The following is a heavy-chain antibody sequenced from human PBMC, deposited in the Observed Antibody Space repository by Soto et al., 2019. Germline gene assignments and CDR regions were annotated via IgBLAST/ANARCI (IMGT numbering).Heavy chain of an antibody. Sequence: EVQLVESGGGFVQPGGSLRLSCAASGFTFSSYWMHWVRQAPGKGLVWVSRINSDGSSTSYADSVKGRFTISRDNAKNTLYLQMNSLRADDTAVYYCVRTSLVVAAATREDYWGQGTLVTVSS. CDR3: VRTSLVVAAATREDY. D-gene: IGHD2-15*01. J-gene: IGHJ4*02. V-gene: IGHV3-74*01. CDR2: INSDGSST. CDR1: GFTFSSYW.